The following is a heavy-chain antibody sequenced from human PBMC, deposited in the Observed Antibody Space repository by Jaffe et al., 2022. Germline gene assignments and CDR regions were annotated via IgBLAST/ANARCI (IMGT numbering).Heavy chain of an antibody. D-gene: IGHD3-10*01. CDR1: GFTFDDYA. CDR2: ISWNSGSI. V-gene: IGHV3-9*01. CDR3: SRGGNMDV. J-gene: IGHJ6*03. Sequence: EVQLVESGGGLVQPGRSLRLSCAASGFTFDDYAMHWVRQAPGKGLEWVSGISWNSGSIGYADSVKGRFTISRDNAKNSLYLQMNSLRAEDTALYYCSRGGNMDVWGKGTTVTVSS.